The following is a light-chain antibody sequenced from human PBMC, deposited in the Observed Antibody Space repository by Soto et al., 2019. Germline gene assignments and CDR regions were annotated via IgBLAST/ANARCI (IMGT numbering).Light chain of an antibody. J-gene: IGLJ3*02. CDR1: RSNIGNNA. CDR3: ATWDDSLNARVV. V-gene: IGLV1-44*01. CDR2: NNN. Sequence: QSVLTQTPSASGTPGQTVTISCSGSRSNIGNNAVSWYQQFPGTAPKLLIYNNNQRPSGVPDRFSGSKSGTSASLAISGLQSEDEADYYCATWDDSLNARVVFGGGTQVTV.